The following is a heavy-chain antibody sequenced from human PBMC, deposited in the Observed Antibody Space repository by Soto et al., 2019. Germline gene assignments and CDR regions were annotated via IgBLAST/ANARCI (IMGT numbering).Heavy chain of an antibody. D-gene: IGHD2-8*01. CDR2: IDWDDAK. CDR3: ARIRKAPGAWSC. J-gene: IGHJ4*02. V-gene: IGHV2-70*01. CDR1: KNKGMC. Sequence: KNKGMCVSWIRQAPGKALEWLALIDWDDAKYYSTSLKTRLTISKDTSKNQVVLTMTNMDPVDTATYYWARIRKAPGAWSCCGQGTLVTVSS.